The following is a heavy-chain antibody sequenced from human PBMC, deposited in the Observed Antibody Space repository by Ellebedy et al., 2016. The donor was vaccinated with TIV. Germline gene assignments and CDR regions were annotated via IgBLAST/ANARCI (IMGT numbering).Heavy chain of an antibody. CDR3: TRDRGRVPTMAY. J-gene: IGHJ4*02. CDR1: GFTFNNYA. V-gene: IGHV3-23*01. CDR2: ISGDGDYT. D-gene: IGHD5-12*01. Sequence: GGSLRLSXAGSGFTFNNYAMSWVRQAPGKGLEWVSAISGDGDYTYYANAVKGRFTISRDNSKNTLYLQMNSLRADDTAVYYCTRDRGRVPTMAYWGQGTLVTVSS.